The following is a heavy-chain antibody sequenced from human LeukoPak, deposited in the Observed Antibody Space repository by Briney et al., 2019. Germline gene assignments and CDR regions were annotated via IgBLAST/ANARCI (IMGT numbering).Heavy chain of an antibody. CDR3: ARDRSPAPGRSYGRGHFDY. CDR1: GYSFTAYY. V-gene: IGHV1-2*02. D-gene: IGHD5-18*01. Sequence: SVKVSCKASGYSFTAYYMHWVRQAPGQGLEWMGWINPNSGGTNYAQKFQGRVTMTRDTSISTAYMELSRLRSDDTAVYYCARDRSPAPGRSYGRGHFDYWGQGTLVTVSS. J-gene: IGHJ4*02. CDR2: INPNSGGT.